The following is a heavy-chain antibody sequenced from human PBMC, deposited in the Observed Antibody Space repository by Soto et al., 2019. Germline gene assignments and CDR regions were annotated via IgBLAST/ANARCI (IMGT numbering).Heavy chain of an antibody. V-gene: IGHV1-69*02. Sequence: QVQLVQSGAEVKKPGSPVRVSCTASGDTFNFYTISWVRQVPGQGPEWMGKIIPMLGMSNYAQKFQGRVTIMADKSTSTVYMNLSGLTSEDTAVYYGATNYGSGSTHFDYWGQGTLVTVSS. CDR1: GDTFNFYT. CDR2: IIPMLGMS. D-gene: IGHD3-10*01. CDR3: ATNYGSGSTHFDY. J-gene: IGHJ4*02.